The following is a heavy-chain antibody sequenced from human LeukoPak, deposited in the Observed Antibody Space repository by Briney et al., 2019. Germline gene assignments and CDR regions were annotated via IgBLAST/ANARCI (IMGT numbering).Heavy chain of an antibody. CDR3: ARVFGAGSGSYYNVEARYFDL. Sequence: GGSLRLSCAASGFTFSSYAMHWVRQAPGKGLEGVSSISGGSTYYADSRKGRFTISRDNPKNTLYLQMNSLRAEDTAVYYCARVFGAGSGSYYNVEARYFDLWGRGTLVTVSS. CDR1: GFTFSSYA. V-gene: IGHV3-38-3*01. J-gene: IGHJ2*01. CDR2: ISGGST. D-gene: IGHD3-10*01.